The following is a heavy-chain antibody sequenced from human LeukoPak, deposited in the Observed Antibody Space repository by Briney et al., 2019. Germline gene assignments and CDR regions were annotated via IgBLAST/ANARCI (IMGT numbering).Heavy chain of an antibody. Sequence: GASVKVSCKASGYTFTSYGISWVRQAPGQGLEWMGWISAYNGNTNYAQKLQGRVTMTTDTSTSTAYMELRSLRSDDTAVYYCAGGYGNYSSGWYYLDYWGQGTLVTVSS. V-gene: IGHV1-18*01. J-gene: IGHJ4*02. CDR1: GYTFTSYG. CDR3: AGGYGNYSSGWYYLDY. D-gene: IGHD6-19*01. CDR2: ISAYNGNT.